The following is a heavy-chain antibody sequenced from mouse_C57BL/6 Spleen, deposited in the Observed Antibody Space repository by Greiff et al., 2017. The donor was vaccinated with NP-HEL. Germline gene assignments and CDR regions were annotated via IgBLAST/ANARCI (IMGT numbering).Heavy chain of an antibody. CDR2: IDPSDSET. V-gene: IGHV1-52*01. Sequence: VQLQQPGAELVRPGSSVKLSCKASGYTFTSYWMHWVKQRPIQGLEWIGNIDPSDSETHYNQKFKDKATLTVDKSSSTAYMQLSSLTSEDSAVYYCARNDYDGLFAYWGQGTLVTVSA. CDR1: GYTFTSYW. D-gene: IGHD2-4*01. CDR3: ARNDYDGLFAY. J-gene: IGHJ3*01.